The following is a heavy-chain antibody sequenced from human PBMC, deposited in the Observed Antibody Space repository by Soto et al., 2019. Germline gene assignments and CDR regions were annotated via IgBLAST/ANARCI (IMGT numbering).Heavy chain of an antibody. CDR1: GGSISSYY. D-gene: IGHD3-22*01. Sequence: SETLSLTCTVSGGSISSYYWSWIRQPPGKGLEWIGYIHYSGSTNYNPSLKSRVTMSVDTSKNQFSLKLRSVTAADTAVYYCARVPYADYYDSNDYHPYYFDYWGQGSLVTVSS. CDR3: ARVPYADYYDSNDYHPYYFDY. J-gene: IGHJ4*02. CDR2: IHYSGST. V-gene: IGHV4-59*01.